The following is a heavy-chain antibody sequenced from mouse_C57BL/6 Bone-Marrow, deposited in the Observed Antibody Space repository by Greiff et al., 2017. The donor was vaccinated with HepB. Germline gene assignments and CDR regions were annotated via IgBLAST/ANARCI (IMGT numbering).Heavy chain of an antibody. CDR1: GYAFSSYW. Sequence: QVQLQQSGAELVKPGASVKISCKASGYAFSSYWMNWVKQRPGKGLEWIGQIYPGDGDTNYNGKFKGKATLTADKSSSTAYMQLSSLTSEDSAVYFCARYPFYYYGSSLDYWGQGTTLTVSS. CDR3: ARYPFYYYGSSLDY. CDR2: IYPGDGDT. D-gene: IGHD1-1*01. V-gene: IGHV1-80*01. J-gene: IGHJ2*01.